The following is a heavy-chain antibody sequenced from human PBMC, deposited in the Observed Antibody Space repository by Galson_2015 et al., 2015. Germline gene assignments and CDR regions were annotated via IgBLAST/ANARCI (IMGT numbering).Heavy chain of an antibody. V-gene: IGHV1-18*01. J-gene: IGHJ4*02. CDR3: ARDRAVAGTRSAIGDY. Sequence: QSGAEVKKPGASVKVSCKASGYTFTSYGISWVRQAPGQGLEWMGWISAYNGNTNYAQKLQGRVTMTTDTSTSTAYMELRSLRSDYTAVYYCARDRAVAGTRSAIGDYWGQGTLVTVSS. CDR2: ISAYNGNT. D-gene: IGHD6-19*01. CDR1: GYTFTSYG.